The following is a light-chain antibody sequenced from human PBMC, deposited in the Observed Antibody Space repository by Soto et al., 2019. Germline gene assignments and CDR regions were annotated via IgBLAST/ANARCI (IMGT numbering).Light chain of an antibody. CDR1: QSVSNSY. Sequence: EIVLTQSPGTLFLSPGERATLSCRARQSVSNSYLAWYQQKPGQAPRLLIYGASSRATGIPDRFSGSGSGTDFTLTISRLEPEDFAVYYCQQYGSSPTTFGQGTKVEIK. CDR3: QQYGSSPTT. CDR2: GAS. J-gene: IGKJ1*01. V-gene: IGKV3-20*01.